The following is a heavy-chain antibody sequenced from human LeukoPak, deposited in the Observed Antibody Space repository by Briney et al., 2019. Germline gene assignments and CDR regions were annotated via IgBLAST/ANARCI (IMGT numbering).Heavy chain of an antibody. CDR1: GGSINGFF. CDR3: ARHIGTGWYWAFDI. D-gene: IGHD6-19*01. CDR2: THINGNI. Sequence: SETLSLTCTVSGGSINGFFWSWIRQSPGKGLEWIGHTHINGNIRYNPSLNSRVTISLDTSKMQFSLKLDSATAADTAVYYCARHIGTGWYWAFDIWGQGTLVTVSS. J-gene: IGHJ3*02. V-gene: IGHV4-4*08.